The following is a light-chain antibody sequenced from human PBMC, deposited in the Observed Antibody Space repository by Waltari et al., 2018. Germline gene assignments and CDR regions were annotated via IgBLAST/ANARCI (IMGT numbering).Light chain of an antibody. CDR1: SSDVGAYNY. J-gene: IGLJ2*01. Sequence: QSALTQPPSASGSPGQSVTISCTGTSSDVGAYNYVSWYQQHPGKAPTHMIYEVNNRPAGVPYRFSGSKAGNTASLTVSGLQAEDEADYYCSSYGGSSNFHVVVGGGTKLTVL. V-gene: IGLV2-8*01. CDR2: EVN. CDR3: SSYGGSSNFHVV.